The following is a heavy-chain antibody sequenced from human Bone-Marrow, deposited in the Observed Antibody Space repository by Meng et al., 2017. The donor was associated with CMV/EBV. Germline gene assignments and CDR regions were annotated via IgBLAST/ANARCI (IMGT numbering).Heavy chain of an antibody. CDR1: GDSVSSNSAA. CDR2: TYYRSKWYN. Sequence: SQTLPLTCALSGDSVSSNSAAWNWIRQSPLRGLEWLGRTYYRSKWYNDYAVSVKSRITINPDTSKNQFSLQLSSVTPEDTAVYYCARADDLAEFCGSMTCYHGSDLWGQGTLVTVSS. V-gene: IGHV6-1*01. CDR3: ARADDLAEFCGSMTCYHGSDL. J-gene: IGHJ4*02. D-gene: IGHD2-2*01.